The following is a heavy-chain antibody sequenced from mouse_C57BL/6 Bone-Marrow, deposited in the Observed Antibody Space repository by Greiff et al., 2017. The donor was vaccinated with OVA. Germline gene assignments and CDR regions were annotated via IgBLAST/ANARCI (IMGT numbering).Heavy chain of an antibody. J-gene: IGHJ4*01. CDR1: GFTFSSYG. V-gene: IGHV5-6*02. CDR2: ISSGGSYT. CDR3: ARQVRSYAMDY. Sequence: DVKLVESGGDLVKPGGSLKLSCAASGFTFSSYGMSWVRQTPDKRLEWVATISSGGSYTYYPDSVKGRFTLSRDTAKNTLYLQMSSLKSEDTAMYYGARQVRSYAMDYWGQGTSVTVSS. D-gene: IGHD2-14*01.